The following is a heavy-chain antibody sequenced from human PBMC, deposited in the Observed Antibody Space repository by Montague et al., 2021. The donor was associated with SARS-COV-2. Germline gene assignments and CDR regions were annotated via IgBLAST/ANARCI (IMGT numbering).Heavy chain of an antibody. J-gene: IGHJ6*02. CDR2: TYYRSKWYN. CDR1: GDSVSSNSAA. CDR3: ASGIWFGELLTGYYYYGMDV. D-gene: IGHD3-10*01. V-gene: IGHV6-1*01. Sequence: CAISGDSVSSNSAAWNWIRQSPSRGLEWLGRTYYRSKWYNDYAVSVKSRITINPDTSKNQFSLQLNSVTPEDTAVYYCASGIWFGELLTGYYYYGMDVWGQGTTVTVSS.